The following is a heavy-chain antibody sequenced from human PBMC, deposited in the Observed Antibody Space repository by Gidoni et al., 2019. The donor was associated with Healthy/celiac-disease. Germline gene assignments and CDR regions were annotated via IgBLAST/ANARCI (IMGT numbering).Heavy chain of an antibody. J-gene: IGHJ6*03. Sequence: QVQLQQWGAGLLKPSATLSLPCAGYGGSFSGYYWSWIRQPPGKRLEWIGEINHSGSTNYNPSLKSRVTISVDTSKNQFSLKLSSVTAADTAVYYCARVRRKQLGPSPYMDVWGKGTTVTVSS. D-gene: IGHD6-6*01. CDR1: GGSFSGYY. V-gene: IGHV4-34*01. CDR3: ARVRRKQLGPSPYMDV. CDR2: INHSGST.